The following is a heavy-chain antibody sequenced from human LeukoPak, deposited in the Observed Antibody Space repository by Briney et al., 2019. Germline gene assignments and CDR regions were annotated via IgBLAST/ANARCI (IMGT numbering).Heavy chain of an antibody. D-gene: IGHD5-18*01. CDR1: GGSISSSSYY. CDR3: ARDRIQLWLGHAFDI. V-gene: IGHV4-39*07. Sequence: SETLSLTCTVSGGSISSSSYYWGWIRQPPGKGLEWIGSIYYSGSTYYNLSLKSRVTISVDTSKNQFSLKLSSVTAADTAVYYCARDRIQLWLGHAFDIWGQGTMVTVSS. CDR2: IYYSGST. J-gene: IGHJ3*02.